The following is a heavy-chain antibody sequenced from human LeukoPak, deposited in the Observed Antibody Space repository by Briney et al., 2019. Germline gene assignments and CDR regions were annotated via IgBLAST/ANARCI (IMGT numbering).Heavy chain of an antibody. CDR2: ISGSGHTT. CDR3: AKEPHILTGYYPDYFDS. Sequence: GGSLRLSCAASGFTFTSSAMSWVRQAPGKGLEWVSVISGSGHTTDYADSVKGRFTVSRDNSKSTLYLQMNSLRAEDTAVYFCAKEPHILTGYYPDYFDSWGQGTLVTVSS. D-gene: IGHD3-9*01. CDR1: GFTFTSSA. J-gene: IGHJ4*02. V-gene: IGHV3-23*01.